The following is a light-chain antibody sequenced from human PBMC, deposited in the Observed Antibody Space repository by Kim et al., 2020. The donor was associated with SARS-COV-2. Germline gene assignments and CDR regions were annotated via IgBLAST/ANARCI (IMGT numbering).Light chain of an antibody. CDR1: QSVSGW. J-gene: IGKJ1*01. CDR2: DAF. V-gene: IGKV1-5*01. Sequence: DIQMTQSPSTLSASVGDRVTISCLASQSVSGWLAWYQQKPGRAPKVLIYDAFNLESGVPSRFSGSGSGTEFTLTISSLRPDDFATYYCQQYDSYPWTFGQGTKVDIK. CDR3: QQYDSYPWT.